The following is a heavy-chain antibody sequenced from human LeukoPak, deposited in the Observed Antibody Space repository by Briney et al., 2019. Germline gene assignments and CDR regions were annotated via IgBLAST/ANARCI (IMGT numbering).Heavy chain of an antibody. J-gene: IGHJ4*02. CDR2: IWYDGSNK. V-gene: IGHV3-33*01. CDR1: GFTFSSYG. Sequence: GGSLRLSCAASGFTFSSYGMHWVRQAPGKGLEWVAVIWYDGSNKYYADSVKGRFTISRDNSKNTLYLQMNSLRAEDTAVYYCARDRGYYGSGIPGYWGQGTLVTVSS. D-gene: IGHD3-10*01. CDR3: ARDRGYYGSGIPGY.